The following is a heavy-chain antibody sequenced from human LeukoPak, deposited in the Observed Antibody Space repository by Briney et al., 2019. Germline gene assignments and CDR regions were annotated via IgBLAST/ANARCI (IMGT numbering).Heavy chain of an antibody. V-gene: IGHV4-38-2*02. J-gene: IGHJ4*02. Sequence: ASETLSLTCTVSGYSISSGYYWGWIRQPPGKGLEWIGSIYHSGSTYYNPSLKSRVTISVDTSKNQFSLKLSSVTAADTAVYYCARDTYYYDSSGYFSFDYWGQGTLVTVSS. D-gene: IGHD3-22*01. CDR2: IYHSGST. CDR1: GYSISSGYY. CDR3: ARDTYYYDSSGYFSFDY.